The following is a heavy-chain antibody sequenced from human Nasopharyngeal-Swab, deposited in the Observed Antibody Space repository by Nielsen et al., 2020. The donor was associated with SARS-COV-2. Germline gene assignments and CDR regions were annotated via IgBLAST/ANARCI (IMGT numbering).Heavy chain of an antibody. V-gene: IGHV1-8*01. Sequence: SVTVSCTASGYTFTTYDINWVRQATGQRLEWMGWMNPNSGNTGYAQKFQGRVTMTSNTSQRTVYMELSSLRSEDTAVYYCARGLIVATIFHYYYYMDVWGKGTTVTVSS. CDR3: ARGLIVATIFHYYYYMDV. CDR2: MNPNSGNT. CDR1: GYTFTTYD. D-gene: IGHD5-12*01. J-gene: IGHJ6*03.